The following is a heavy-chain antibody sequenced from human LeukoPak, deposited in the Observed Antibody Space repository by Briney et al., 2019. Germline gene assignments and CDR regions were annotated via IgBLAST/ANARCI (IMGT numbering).Heavy chain of an antibody. V-gene: IGHV3-23*01. Sequence: PGGSLRLSCAASGFTFSSYAMSWVRQAPGKGLEWVSAISGSGGSTYYADSVKGRFTISRDNSKNTLYLQMNSLRAEDTAVYYCAKDLTGYQLPSTLDVWGKGTTVTVSS. CDR3: AKDLTGYQLPSTLDV. CDR1: GFTFSSYA. CDR2: ISGSGGST. D-gene: IGHD2-2*01. J-gene: IGHJ6*04.